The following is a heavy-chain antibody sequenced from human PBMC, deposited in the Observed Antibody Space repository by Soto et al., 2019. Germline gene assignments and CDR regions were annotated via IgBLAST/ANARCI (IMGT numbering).Heavy chain of an antibody. CDR1: GLSFSAAW. J-gene: IGHJ4*02. D-gene: IGHD2-15*01. CDR2: VKSKADGGTT. CDR3: TADLPVGNSDFFDF. Sequence: GGSLRLSCAASGLSFSAAWMSWVRQAPGQGLEWVGRVKSKADGGTTDYSVPVKGRFTISRDDSKSMLYLQMNSLKTEDTAVYYCTADLPVGNSDFFDFWGQGTLVTVSS. V-gene: IGHV3-15*01.